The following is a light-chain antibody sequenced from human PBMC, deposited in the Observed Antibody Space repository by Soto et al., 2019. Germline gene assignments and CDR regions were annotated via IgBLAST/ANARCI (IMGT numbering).Light chain of an antibody. Sequence: EVVTTQSPVTLSVSPGERAALSCRASQSINNYLAWYQQKPGQDPRLLIYGASNRATGIPDRFSGSGSGTDFTLTISRLEPEDFAVYYCQQYGSSGTVGQGTKVDI. V-gene: IGKV3-20*01. CDR1: QSINNY. CDR2: GAS. CDR3: QQYGSSGT. J-gene: IGKJ1*01.